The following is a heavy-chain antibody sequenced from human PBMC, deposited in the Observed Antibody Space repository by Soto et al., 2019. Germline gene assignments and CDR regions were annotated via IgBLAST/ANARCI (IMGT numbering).Heavy chain of an antibody. CDR2: IHYSGST. Sequence: SETLSLTCTVSGGSISSYYWSWIRQPPGKGLEWIGYIHYSGSTNYNPSLKSRVTISVDTSKNQFSLKLSSVTAADTAVYYCAGATIQLRTDFDYWGQGTLVTVSS. V-gene: IGHV4-59*01. J-gene: IGHJ4*02. D-gene: IGHD5-18*01. CDR1: GGSISSYY. CDR3: AGATIQLRTDFDY.